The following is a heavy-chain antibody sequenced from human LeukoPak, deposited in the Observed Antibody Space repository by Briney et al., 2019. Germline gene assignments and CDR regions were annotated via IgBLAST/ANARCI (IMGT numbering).Heavy chain of an antibody. D-gene: IGHD6-13*01. Sequence: ASVKVFCKASGYTFTSYDINWVRQATGQGLEWMGWMNPNSGNTGYAQKFQGGVTMTRNTSISTAYMELSSLRSEDTAVYYCARGSFHSSWTFDYWGQGTLVTVSS. CDR3: ARGSFHSSWTFDY. V-gene: IGHV1-8*01. J-gene: IGHJ4*02. CDR2: MNPNSGNT. CDR1: GYTFTSYD.